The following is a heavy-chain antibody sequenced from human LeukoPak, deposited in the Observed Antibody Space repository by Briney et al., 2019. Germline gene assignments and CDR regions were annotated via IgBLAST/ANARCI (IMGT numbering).Heavy chain of an antibody. J-gene: IGHJ4*02. V-gene: IGHV3-33*06. Sequence: GRSLRLSCAASGVTFSSYGMHWVRQAPGKGLEWVAVIWYDGSNKYADSVKGRFTISRDNSKNTLYLQMNSLRAEDTAVYYCAKSLYDSSGYYLFDYWGQGTLVTVSS. CDR1: GVTFSSYG. CDR3: AKSLYDSSGYYLFDY. D-gene: IGHD3-22*01. CDR2: IWYDGSNK.